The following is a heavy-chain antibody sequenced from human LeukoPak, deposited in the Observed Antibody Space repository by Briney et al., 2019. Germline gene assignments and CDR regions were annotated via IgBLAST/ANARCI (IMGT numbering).Heavy chain of an antibody. Sequence: GGSLRLSCAASGFTFSSYGIHWIRHAPGKGLEWVAFIRYDGTNKWYADSVKGRFTIPRDNSKNTLYLQMNSLRVEGTAVYHCAKDRDYGDYPSAYYYYMDVWGKGTTVIVSS. V-gene: IGHV3-30*02. J-gene: IGHJ6*03. CDR1: GFTFSSYG. D-gene: IGHD4-17*01. CDR3: AKDRDYGDYPSAYYYYMDV. CDR2: IRYDGTNK.